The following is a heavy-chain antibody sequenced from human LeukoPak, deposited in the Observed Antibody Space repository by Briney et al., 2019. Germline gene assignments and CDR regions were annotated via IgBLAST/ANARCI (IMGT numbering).Heavy chain of an antibody. CDR3: ARRSYDILTGYYPNWFDP. CDR1: GGSISSSSYY. J-gene: IGHJ5*02. V-gene: IGHV4-39*01. D-gene: IGHD3-9*01. CDR2: IHYSGST. Sequence: SETLSLTCSVSGGSISSSSYYWGWIRQPPGKGLEWIGSIHYSGSTYYNPSLKSRVTISVDTSKNQFSLKLSSVTAADTAVYYCARRSYDILTGYYPNWFDPWGQGTLVTVSS.